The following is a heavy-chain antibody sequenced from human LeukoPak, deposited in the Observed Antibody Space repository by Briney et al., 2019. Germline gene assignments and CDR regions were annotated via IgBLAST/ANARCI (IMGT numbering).Heavy chain of an antibody. CDR1: GFTFSTYW. Sequence: GGSLRLSCAASGFTFSTYWMHWVRQAPGKGLVWVSRVNGDGSSTNYADSVKGRFTMSRDNAKNTLYLQMNSLRAEDTAVYYCARDGIAAVDFDYWGQGILVTVSS. V-gene: IGHV3-74*01. D-gene: IGHD6-13*01. CDR3: ARDGIAAVDFDY. J-gene: IGHJ4*02. CDR2: VNGDGSST.